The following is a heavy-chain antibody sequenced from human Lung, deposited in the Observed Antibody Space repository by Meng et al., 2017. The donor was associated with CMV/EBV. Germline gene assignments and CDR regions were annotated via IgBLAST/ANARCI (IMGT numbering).Heavy chain of an antibody. CDR3: AKVLNTGWSPGSFDY. CDR2: ISGSGGSI. V-gene: IGHV3-23*01. Sequence: EVGVLESGGGWVQAGGSLRLACVASGITFINYGISWVRQAPGKGLEWVSSISGSGGSIHYADSVKGRFTISRDKSKHTVYLQMDSLRAEDTAVYYCAKVLNTGWSPGSFDYWGQGTLVTASS. D-gene: IGHD2-15*01. CDR1: GITFINYG. J-gene: IGHJ4*02.